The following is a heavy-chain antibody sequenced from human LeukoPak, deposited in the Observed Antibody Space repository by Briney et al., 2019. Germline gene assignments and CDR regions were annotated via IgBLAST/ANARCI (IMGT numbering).Heavy chain of an antibody. Sequence: SETLSLTCTVSGASISSSSRADYFFWGWIRQAPGTGLEWIGSIDYSGRTYYNPSLKTRATISVDTPKNRFSLSLRSVTAADTAVYYCARPLYNSWDRFDPWGQGTLITVS. CDR3: ARPLYNSWDRFDP. D-gene: IGHD3-16*01. CDR1: GASISSSSRADYFF. CDR2: IDYSGRT. V-gene: IGHV4-39*01. J-gene: IGHJ5*02.